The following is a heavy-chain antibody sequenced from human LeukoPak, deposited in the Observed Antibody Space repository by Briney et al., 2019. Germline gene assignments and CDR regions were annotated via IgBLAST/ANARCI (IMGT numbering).Heavy chain of an antibody. Sequence: SETLSLTCTVSGGSISSYYWHWIRQPPGKGLEWIGYLYYSGNTYYNPSLKSRVTMSVDTSKNQFSLKLSSVTAADTAVYFCARAAYCGGDCYYYFDYWGQGTLVAVSS. D-gene: IGHD2-21*02. CDR1: GGSISSYY. V-gene: IGHV4-59*01. J-gene: IGHJ4*02. CDR2: LYYSGNT. CDR3: ARAAYCGGDCYYYFDY.